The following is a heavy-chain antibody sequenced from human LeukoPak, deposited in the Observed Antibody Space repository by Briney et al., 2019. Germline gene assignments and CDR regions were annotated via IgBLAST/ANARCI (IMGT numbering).Heavy chain of an antibody. J-gene: IGHJ4*02. D-gene: IGHD3-22*01. CDR1: GSTFSSYG. CDR3: ASLGRVYDSSGDGDY. CDR2: ISYDGSNK. V-gene: IGHV3-30*03. Sequence: GGSLRLSCAASGSTFSSYGMHWVRQAPGKGLEWVAVISYDGSNKYYADSVKGRFTISRDNARNSLYLQMNSLRAEDTAVYYCASLGRVYDSSGDGDYWGQGTLVTVSS.